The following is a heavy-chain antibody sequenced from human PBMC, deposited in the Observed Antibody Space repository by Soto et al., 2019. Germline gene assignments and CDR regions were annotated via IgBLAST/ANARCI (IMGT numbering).Heavy chain of an antibody. CDR2: IYHSGST. Sequence: QVQLQESGPGLVKPSGTLSLTCAVSGGSISSSNWWSWVRQPPGKGLEWIGEIYHSGSTNYNPSLTSRVTISVDKSKNQFSLKLSSVTAADTAVYYCARDPGDTGYGSGSYQYYYYGMDVWGQGTTVTVSS. D-gene: IGHD3-10*01. J-gene: IGHJ6*02. CDR3: ARDPGDTGYGSGSYQYYYYGMDV. V-gene: IGHV4-4*02. CDR1: GGSISSSNW.